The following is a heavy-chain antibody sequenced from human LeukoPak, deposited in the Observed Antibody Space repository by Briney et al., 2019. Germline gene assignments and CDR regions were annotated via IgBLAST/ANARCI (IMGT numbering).Heavy chain of an antibody. Sequence: GGSLRLSCAASGFTFSSYAMSWVRQAPGKGLECISGFSGSGGSTYYADSVKGRFTISRDNSKNTLYLQMNSLRAEDTAVYYCAKGASNYGSGSYNFDYWGQGTLVTVSS. V-gene: IGHV3-23*01. CDR1: GFTFSSYA. J-gene: IGHJ4*02. CDR2: FSGSGGST. CDR3: AKGASNYGSGSYNFDY. D-gene: IGHD3-10*01.